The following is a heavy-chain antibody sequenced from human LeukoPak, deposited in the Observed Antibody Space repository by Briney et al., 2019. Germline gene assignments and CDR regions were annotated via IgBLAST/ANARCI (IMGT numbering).Heavy chain of an antibody. CDR1: GFTFSSYG. CDR2: IRYDGSNK. CDR3: ANSVVGASSFDY. Sequence: GGSLRPSCAASGFTFSSYGMHWVRQAPGKGLEWVAFIRYDGSNKYYADSVKGRFTISRDNSKNTLYLQMNSLRAEDTAVYYCANSVVGASSFDYWGQGTLVTVSS. V-gene: IGHV3-30*02. J-gene: IGHJ4*02. D-gene: IGHD2-15*01.